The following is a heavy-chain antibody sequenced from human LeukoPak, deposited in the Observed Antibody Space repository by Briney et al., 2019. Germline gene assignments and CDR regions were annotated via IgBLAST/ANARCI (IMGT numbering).Heavy chain of an antibody. CDR3: ATFGLVAALDL. V-gene: IGHV3-7*01. J-gene: IGHJ4*02. D-gene: IGHD5-12*01. CDR2: INPAGSET. CDR1: GFIFDSYA. Sequence: GGSLRLSCSASGFIFDSYAMHWVRQAPGTGLEWVANINPAGSETFHVDPVKGRFSISRDHAKNLVYLQMNSLRAEDTAVYYCATFGLVAALDLWGQGTLVTVSS.